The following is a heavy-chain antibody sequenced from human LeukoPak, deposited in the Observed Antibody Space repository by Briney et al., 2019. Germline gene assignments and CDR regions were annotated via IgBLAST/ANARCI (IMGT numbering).Heavy chain of an antibody. J-gene: IGHJ6*03. CDR3: AREAGGDSRGYYYYMDV. CDR2: MNPNSGNT. CDR1: GYTFTSYD. Sequence: ASVKVSCKASGYTFTSYDINWVRQATGQGLEWMGWMNPNSGNTGYAQKFQGRVTITRNTSISTAYMELSSLRSEDTAVYYCAREAGGDSRGYYYYMDVWGKGTTVTVS. D-gene: IGHD4-17*01. V-gene: IGHV1-8*03.